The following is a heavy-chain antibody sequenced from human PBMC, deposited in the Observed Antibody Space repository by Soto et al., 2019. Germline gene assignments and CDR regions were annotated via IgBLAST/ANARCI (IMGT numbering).Heavy chain of an antibody. D-gene: IGHD2-21*02. CDR2: ISGSGGST. CDR1: GFTFSSYA. J-gene: IGHJ4*02. CDR3: AKETYIVVVTAAYFDY. Sequence: EVQLLESGGGLVQPGGSLRLSCAASGFTFSSYAMSWVRQAPGKGLEWVSAISGSGGSTYYADSVKGRFTISRDNSKNTLYLQMNSLRAEDTAVYYCAKETYIVVVTAAYFDYWGQGTLVTVSS. V-gene: IGHV3-23*01.